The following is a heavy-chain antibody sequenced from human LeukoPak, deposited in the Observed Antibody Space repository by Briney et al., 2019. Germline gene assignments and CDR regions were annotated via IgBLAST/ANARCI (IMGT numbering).Heavy chain of an antibody. J-gene: IGHJ3*02. V-gene: IGHV3-74*01. Sequence: GGSLRLSCAASGVPFSASWMHWVRQAPGKGLAWVSHISSDGSVIVYADSVKGRFTISRDNAKNTLYLQMNSLRVDDTAVYYCATWRGDAFDIWGQGTMVTASS. D-gene: IGHD3-10*01. CDR1: GVPFSASW. CDR2: ISSDGSVI. CDR3: ATWRGDAFDI.